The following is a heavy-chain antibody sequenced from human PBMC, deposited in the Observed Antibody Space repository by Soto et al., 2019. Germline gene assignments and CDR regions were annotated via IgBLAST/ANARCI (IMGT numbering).Heavy chain of an antibody. Sequence: GSLRLSYAASGFDASVNYMTWVRQAPVKGLEWVSAINSGGNTFYADSVKGRFTISRDNSKNTLYLQMNSLRVEDTAMYYCVRENYYYGMDVWGQGTAVTVSS. CDR3: VRENYYYGMDV. CDR1: GFDASVNY. CDR2: INSGGNT. J-gene: IGHJ6*02. V-gene: IGHV3-66*01.